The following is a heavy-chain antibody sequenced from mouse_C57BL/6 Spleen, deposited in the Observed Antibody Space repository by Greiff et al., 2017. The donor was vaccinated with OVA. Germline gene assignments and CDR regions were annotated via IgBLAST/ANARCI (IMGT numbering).Heavy chain of an antibody. CDR3: ARRGAYAMDY. Sequence: QVQLKESGPELVKPGASVKISCKASGYAFSSSWMNWVKQRPGKGLEWIGQIYPGDGDTNYNGKFKGKATLTADTSSSTAYMQLSSLTSEDSAVYFCARRGAYAMDYWGQGTSVTVSS. CDR1: GYAFSSSW. CDR2: IYPGDGDT. J-gene: IGHJ4*01. V-gene: IGHV1-82*01.